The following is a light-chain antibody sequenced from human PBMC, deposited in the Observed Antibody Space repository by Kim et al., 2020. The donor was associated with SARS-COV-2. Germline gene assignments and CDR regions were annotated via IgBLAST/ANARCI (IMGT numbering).Light chain of an antibody. Sequence: ALGQTVRSTCQGDSLRSYYATWYQQKPRQAPLLVIYGKNNRPSGIPDRFSGSSSGSTASLTITGAQAEDEADYYCNSRDNSDNHVLFGGGTQLTVL. CDR3: NSRDNSDNHVL. V-gene: IGLV3-19*01. CDR1: SLRSYY. J-gene: IGLJ2*01. CDR2: GKN.